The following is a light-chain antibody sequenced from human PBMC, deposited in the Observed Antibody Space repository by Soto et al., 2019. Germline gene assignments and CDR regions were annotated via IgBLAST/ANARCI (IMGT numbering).Light chain of an antibody. V-gene: IGKV3-11*01. CDR1: RSISSY. J-gene: IGKJ3*01. CDR2: DAS. CDR3: QQRSDWPF. Sequence: EIVLTQSPATLSLSPGERATLSCRASRSISSYLAWYQQKPGQAPRLLIYDASSRATGIPARFSGSGSGTDFTLTISSLEPEDFAVYYCQQRSDWPFFGPGTKVDIK.